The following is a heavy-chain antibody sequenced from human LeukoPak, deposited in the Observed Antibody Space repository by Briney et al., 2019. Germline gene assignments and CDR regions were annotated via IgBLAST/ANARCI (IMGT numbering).Heavy chain of an antibody. D-gene: IGHD1-26*01. Sequence: GGSVRLSCAAYGFTFISYSTRWVRQDPGEGLECVARMSGSGGGTYYADSGTGWFTVSIDSPKNSLYLQMDSLRVDDTAVYYCTRDRWELPEFGYWGQGTLVSVSS. CDR2: MSGSGGGT. CDR3: TRDRWELPEFGY. V-gene: IGHV3-23*01. J-gene: IGHJ4*02. CDR1: GFTFISYS.